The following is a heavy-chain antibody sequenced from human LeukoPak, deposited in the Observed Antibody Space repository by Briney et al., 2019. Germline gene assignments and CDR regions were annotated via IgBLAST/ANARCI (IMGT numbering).Heavy chain of an antibody. J-gene: IGHJ4*02. CDR3: ARGGGVGATIDY. Sequence: GASVKVSCKASGYNFAVYGMTWVRQAPGQGLKWMGWINGFNGAANYAQTLQGRVTMTTDKSTATAYLELTSLKSVDTAIYFCARGGGVGATIDYWGQGTLVTVSS. D-gene: IGHD1-26*01. CDR1: GYNFAVYG. CDR2: INGFNGAA. V-gene: IGHV1-18*01.